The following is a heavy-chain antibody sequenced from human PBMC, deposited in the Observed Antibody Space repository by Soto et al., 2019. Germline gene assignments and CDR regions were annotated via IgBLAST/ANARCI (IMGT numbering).Heavy chain of an antibody. CDR2: ISSSSSTI. CDR3: ARESAALNWFDP. Sequence: PGGSMRRSCAASGFTFSSYSMNWVRQAPGKGLEWVSYISSSSSTIYYADSVKGRFTISRDNAKNSLYLQMNSLRDEFTAVYYCARESAALNWFDPWGQGTLVTV. J-gene: IGHJ5*02. V-gene: IGHV3-48*02. D-gene: IGHD2-2*01. CDR1: GFTFSSYS.